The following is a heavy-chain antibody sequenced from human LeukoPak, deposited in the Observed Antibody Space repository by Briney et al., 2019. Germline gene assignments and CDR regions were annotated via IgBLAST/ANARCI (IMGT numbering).Heavy chain of an antibody. CDR2: IYYSGST. J-gene: IGHJ4*02. D-gene: IGHD2-15*01. V-gene: IGHV4-39*07. CDR3: ARGGGYCSGGSCYPYFDY. Sequence: SETLSLTCTVSGGSISSSSYYWGWIRQPPGKGLEWIGSIYYSGSTYYNPSLKSRVTISVDTSKNQFSLKLSSVTAADTAVYYCARGGGYCSGGSCYPYFDYWGQGTLVTVSS. CDR1: GGSISSSSYY.